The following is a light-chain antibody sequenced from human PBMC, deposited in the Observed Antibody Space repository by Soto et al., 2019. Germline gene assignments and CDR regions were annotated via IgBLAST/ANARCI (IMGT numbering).Light chain of an antibody. CDR3: QQYNSYSWT. CDR1: QSISSW. CDR2: KAS. Sequence: DIQMTQSPSTLSASVGDRVTITCRASQSISSWLAWYQQRPGKAPKLLIHKASSLESGVPSRFSGSGSGTEFTLTISSLQPDYFATYYCQQYNSYSWTFGQGTKVEIK. J-gene: IGKJ1*01. V-gene: IGKV1-5*03.